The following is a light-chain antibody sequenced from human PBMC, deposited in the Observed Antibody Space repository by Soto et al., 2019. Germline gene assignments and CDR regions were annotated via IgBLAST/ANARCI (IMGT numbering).Light chain of an antibody. CDR1: SSDVGAYNF. V-gene: IGLV2-8*01. Sequence: QSALTQPPSASGSPGQSVTISCTGTSSDVGAYNFVSWFQQHPGNAPKLLIYEVDQRPSGVPDRFSGSKSGNTASLTVSGLQADDEADCYCGSNAGDYKFAFGTGTKLTVL. CDR3: GSNAGDYKFA. J-gene: IGLJ1*01. CDR2: EVD.